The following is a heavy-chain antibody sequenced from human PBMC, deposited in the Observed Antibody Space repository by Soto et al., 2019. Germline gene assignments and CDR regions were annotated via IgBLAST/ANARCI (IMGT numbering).Heavy chain of an antibody. J-gene: IGHJ4*02. D-gene: IGHD6-13*01. CDR1: GYAFTAYY. Sequence: QVQLVQSGAEVEKPGASVNVSCKASGYAFTAYYIHWVRQAPGQGLEWMGWIDPNSGGTNYAQKFQGRVTMTRDTSISTAYMELRSLRSDDTAVYYCARVIAAAGTSSFDYWGQGTLVTVSS. CDR3: ARVIAAAGTSSFDY. CDR2: IDPNSGGT. V-gene: IGHV1-2*02.